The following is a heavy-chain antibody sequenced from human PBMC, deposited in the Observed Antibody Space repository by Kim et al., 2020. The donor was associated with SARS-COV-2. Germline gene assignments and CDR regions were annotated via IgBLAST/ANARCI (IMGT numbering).Heavy chain of an antibody. Sequence: SETLSLTCTVSGGSVSSGSYYWSWIRQPPGKGLEWIGYIYYSGSTNYNPSLKSRVTISVDTSKNQFSLKLSSVTAADTAVYYCARLRRDIVVVPAAMSYYYYGMDVWGQGTTVTVSS. CDR3: ARLRRDIVVVPAAMSYYYYGMDV. CDR1: GGSVSSGSYY. V-gene: IGHV4-61*01. J-gene: IGHJ6*02. CDR2: IYYSGST. D-gene: IGHD2-2*01.